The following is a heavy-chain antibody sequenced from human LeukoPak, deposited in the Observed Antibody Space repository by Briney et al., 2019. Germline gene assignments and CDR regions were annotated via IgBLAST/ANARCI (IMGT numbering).Heavy chain of an antibody. V-gene: IGHV3-48*01. CDR3: AREDIVVVPAAASYMDV. CDR1: GFTFSSYS. CDR2: ISSSSSTI. Sequence: PGGSLRLSCAASGFTFSSYSMNWVRQAPGKGLEWVSYISSSSSTIYYADSVKGRFTISRDNSKNTLYLQMNSLRAEDTAVYYCAREDIVVVPAAASYMDVWGKGTTVTVSS. D-gene: IGHD2-2*01. J-gene: IGHJ6*03.